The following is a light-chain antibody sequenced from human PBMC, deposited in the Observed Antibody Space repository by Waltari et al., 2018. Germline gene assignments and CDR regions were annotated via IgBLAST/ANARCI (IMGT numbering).Light chain of an antibody. CDR1: QGINNY. V-gene: IGKV1-33*01. CDR3: QLYDNFPRT. CDR2: YAS. Sequence: DIQITQSPSSLSASVGDRVTITCRASQGINNYLSWYQQKPGKAPKRLIYYASSLESGVPSRFSGSGSGTDYTLTISSLQPEDIATYYCQLYDNFPRTFGQGTKVEIK. J-gene: IGKJ1*01.